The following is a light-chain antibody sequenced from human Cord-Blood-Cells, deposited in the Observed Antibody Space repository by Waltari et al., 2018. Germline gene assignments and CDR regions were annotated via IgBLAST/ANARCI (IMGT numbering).Light chain of an antibody. CDR2: DVS. CDR1: TSDVGGYHY. CDR3: SSYTSSRTRV. J-gene: IGLJ1*01. V-gene: IGLV2-14*01. Sequence: QSALTQPAPVSGSPGQSITISCTGTTSDVGGYHYVSWYQQHPGKAPKLMIYDVSNRPAGVSNRFSGSKSGNTASLTISGLQAEDEADYYCSSYTSSRTRVFGTGTKVTVL.